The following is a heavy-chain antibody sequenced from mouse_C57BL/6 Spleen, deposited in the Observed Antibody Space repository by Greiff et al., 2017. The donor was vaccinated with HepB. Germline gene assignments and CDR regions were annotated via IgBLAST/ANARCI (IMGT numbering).Heavy chain of an antibody. Sequence: DVHLVESGGGLVQPGESLKLSCVSNEYEFPSHDMSWVRKTPEKRLELVAAINSDGGSTYYPDTMERRFIISRDNTKKTLYLQMSSLRSEDTALYYCARQGDGHWYFDVWGTGTTVTVSS. CDR2: INSDGGST. V-gene: IGHV5-2*01. CDR1: EYEFPSHD. D-gene: IGHD2-3*01. J-gene: IGHJ1*03. CDR3: ARQGDGHWYFDV.